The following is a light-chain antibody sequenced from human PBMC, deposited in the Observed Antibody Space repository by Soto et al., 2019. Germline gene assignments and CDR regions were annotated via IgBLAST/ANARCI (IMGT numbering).Light chain of an antibody. Sequence: QSVLTQPPSASGTPGQRVTISCSGSFSNIGSNTVNWYQQLPGTAPKLLIYSNNQRPSGAPDRISGTKSGTSASLAISGLQSEDEADYYCAAWDDSLNGVVFGGGTKLTVL. J-gene: IGLJ2*01. CDR2: SNN. CDR3: AAWDDSLNGVV. CDR1: FSNIGSNT. V-gene: IGLV1-44*01.